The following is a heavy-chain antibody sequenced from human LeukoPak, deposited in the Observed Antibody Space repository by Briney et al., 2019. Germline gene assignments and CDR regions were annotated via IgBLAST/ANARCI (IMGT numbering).Heavy chain of an antibody. D-gene: IGHD3-22*01. CDR3: AKATKSIVVDNYFDY. CDR1: GFTFSNYA. J-gene: IGHJ4*02. Sequence: GGSLRLSCAASGFTFSNYAMTWVRQAPGKGLEWVSSISANGGGTYYADSVKGRFTVSRDNSQNILYLQMNSLRAEETAVYYCAKATKSIVVDNYFDYWGQGALVTVSS. V-gene: IGHV3-23*01. CDR2: ISANGGGT.